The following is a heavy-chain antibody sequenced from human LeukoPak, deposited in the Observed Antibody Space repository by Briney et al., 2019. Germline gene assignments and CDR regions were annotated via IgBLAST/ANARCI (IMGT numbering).Heavy chain of an antibody. D-gene: IGHD5-24*01. CDR3: ARGAVATISEMDY. CDR1: GYTFTSYD. CDR2: IIPIFGTA. V-gene: IGHV1-69*05. J-gene: IGHJ4*02. Sequence: SVKVSCKASGYTFTSYDINWVRQATGQGLEWMGRIIPIFGTANYAQKFQGRVTITTDESTSTAYMELSSLRSEDTAVYYCARGAVATISEMDYWGQGTLVTVSS.